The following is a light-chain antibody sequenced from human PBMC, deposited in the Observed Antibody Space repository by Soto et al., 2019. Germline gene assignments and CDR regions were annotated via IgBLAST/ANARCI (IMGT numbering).Light chain of an antibody. J-gene: IGKJ1*01. CDR3: QHYGSSPRWT. V-gene: IGKV3-20*01. Sequence: EIVLTQSPGTLSLSPGEGATLSCRASQSVSSSSLAWFQQKPGQAPRLLVYGASSRATGIPDRFSGSGSGTGFTLTISRLEPEDFALYYCQHYGSSPRWTFGQGTKVEIK. CDR2: GAS. CDR1: QSVSSSS.